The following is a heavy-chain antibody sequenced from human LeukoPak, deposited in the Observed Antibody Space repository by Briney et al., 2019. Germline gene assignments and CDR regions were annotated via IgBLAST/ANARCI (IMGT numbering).Heavy chain of an antibody. CDR1: GFPFSSYS. V-gene: IGHV3-21*01. CDR3: ARGSWTAAAMDPDY. Sequence: GGSLRLSCAASGFPFSSYSMNWVRQAPGKGLEWVSSISSGSSYIYYADSVKGRFTISRDNAKNSLYLQMNSLRAEDTAVYYCARGSWTAAAMDPDYWGQGTLVTVSS. J-gene: IGHJ4*02. CDR2: ISSGSSYI. D-gene: IGHD2-2*01.